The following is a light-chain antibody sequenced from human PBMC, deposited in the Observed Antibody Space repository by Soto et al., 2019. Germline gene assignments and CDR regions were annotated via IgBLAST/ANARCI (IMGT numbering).Light chain of an antibody. J-gene: IGKJ1*01. Sequence: EIVLTQSPGTLSLSPGERATLSCRASQSVSSSYLAGYQQKPGQAPRLLIYGASNRATGIPDRFSGSGSGTDFTLTISRLEPEDFAVYYCQQYGSSRTFGLGTKVEIK. CDR2: GAS. CDR3: QQYGSSRT. CDR1: QSVSSSY. V-gene: IGKV3-20*01.